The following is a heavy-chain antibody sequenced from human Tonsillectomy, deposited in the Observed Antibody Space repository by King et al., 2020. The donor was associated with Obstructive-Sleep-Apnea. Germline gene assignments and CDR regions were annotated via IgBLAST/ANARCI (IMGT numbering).Heavy chain of an antibody. V-gene: IGHV3-72*01. CDR2: IKNKDCKYAT. D-gene: IGHD4-23*01. CDR1: GFTFSEHY. Sequence: VQLVESGGGSVQTGGSLRLSCEASGFTFSEHYMEWVRQAPGKGPEWVGRIKNKDCKYATEYAASVKGRVTISRDDSQNSLYLQMNSLRSEDTAVYYCAKDLGSPTVGTQWGQGTPVTV. J-gene: IGHJ4*02. CDR3: AKDLGSPTVGTQ.